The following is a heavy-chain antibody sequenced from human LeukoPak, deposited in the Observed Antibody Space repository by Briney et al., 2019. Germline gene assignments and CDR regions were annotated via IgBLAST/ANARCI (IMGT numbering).Heavy chain of an antibody. V-gene: IGHV3-74*01. J-gene: IGHJ4*02. Sequence: GGSLRLSCAASGFIFSSYWMHWVRQGPGKGLVWVSRINTDGSSTRYADSVKGRFTISRDNAKNTLYLQMNSLRAEDTAVYYCARGRDDDFWIGCFDYWGQGTLVTVSS. D-gene: IGHD3-3*01. CDR2: INTDGSST. CDR1: GFIFSSYW. CDR3: ARGRDDDFWIGCFDY.